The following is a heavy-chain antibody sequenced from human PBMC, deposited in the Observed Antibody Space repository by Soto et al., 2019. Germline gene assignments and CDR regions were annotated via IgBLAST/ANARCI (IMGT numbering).Heavy chain of an antibody. V-gene: IGHV4-4*02. D-gene: IGHD6-19*01. J-gene: IGHJ4*01. CDR1: GDSISGNTW. CDR3: VKNGWYCIEY. Sequence: QVQLQESGPGLVKPSETLSLTCAVSGDSISGNTWWSWVRQPPGKGPEWIGEINSSGTTNYNTSLKIRATISIDNSRTQFSLKLTSLTAADTAVYHCVKNGWYCIEYWGQGSLVTVSS. CDR2: INSSGTT.